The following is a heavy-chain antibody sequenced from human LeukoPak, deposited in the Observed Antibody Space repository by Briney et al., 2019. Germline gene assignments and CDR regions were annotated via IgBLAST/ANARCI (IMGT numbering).Heavy chain of an antibody. V-gene: IGHV4-59*12. D-gene: IGHD2-2*01. J-gene: IGHJ6*03. Sequence: PSETLSLTCTVSGGSISSYYWSWIRQPPGKGLEWIGYIYYSGSTYYNPSLKSRVTISIDTSQNQFSLKLSSVTAADTAVYYCARYCSSTSLYYYSYMDVWGKGTTVTVS. CDR1: GGSISSYY. CDR3: ARYCSSTSLYYYSYMDV. CDR2: IYYSGST.